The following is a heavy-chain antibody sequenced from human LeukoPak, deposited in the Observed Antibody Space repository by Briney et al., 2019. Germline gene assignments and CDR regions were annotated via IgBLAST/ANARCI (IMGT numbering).Heavy chain of an antibody. D-gene: IGHD2-2*01. Sequence: GGSLRLSCAASGFTVSSKYMSWVRQAPGKGLEWVSLIYDGGSTFYSDSVRGRFVISRDNSENTLHLHMNSLRAEDTAMYYCTTCYGTKRYFFDNWGQGTLVAVSS. CDR3: TTCYGTKRYFFDN. CDR2: IYDGGST. V-gene: IGHV3-66*01. CDR1: GFTVSSKY. J-gene: IGHJ4*02.